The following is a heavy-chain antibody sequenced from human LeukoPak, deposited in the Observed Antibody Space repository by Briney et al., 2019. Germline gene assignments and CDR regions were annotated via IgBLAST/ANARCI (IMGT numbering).Heavy chain of an antibody. J-gene: IGHJ6*02. CDR3: ATSPSKNYYDSSGYWPHLLEYGMDV. CDR1: GGTFSSYA. D-gene: IGHD3-22*01. Sequence: GASVKVSCKASGGTFSSYAISWVRQAPGKGLEWMGGFDPEDSETIYAQKFQGRVTMTEDTSTDTAYMELSSLRSEDTAVYYCATSPSKNYYDSSGYWPHLLEYGMDVWGQGTTVTVSS. V-gene: IGHV1-24*01. CDR2: FDPEDSET.